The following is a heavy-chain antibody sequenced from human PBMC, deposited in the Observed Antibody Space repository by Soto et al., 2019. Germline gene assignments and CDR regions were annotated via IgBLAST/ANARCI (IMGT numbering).Heavy chain of an antibody. Sequence: QVQLHESGPGLVKPSQTLSLTCTVSGGSISRGYYYWSWIRQPPGKVLEWIGYIFYGGSTYYNPSLTRRVTMSVDTSKNQFSLKLSSGTAADTAVYYCARAVRGSYYDYWGQGTLVTVSS. V-gene: IGHV4-30-4*01. J-gene: IGHJ4*02. CDR3: ARAVRGSYYDY. CDR1: GGSISRGYYY. D-gene: IGHD1-26*01. CDR2: IFYGGST.